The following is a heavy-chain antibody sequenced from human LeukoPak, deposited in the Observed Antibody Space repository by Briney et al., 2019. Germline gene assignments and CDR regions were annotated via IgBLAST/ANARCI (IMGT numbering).Heavy chain of an antibody. Sequence: SETLSLTCAVYGGSFSGYYWSWIRQPPGKGLEWIGEINHSGSTNYNPSLKSRVTISVDTSKNQFSLKLSSVTAADTAVYYCARGQGGYWGQGTLVTVSS. D-gene: IGHD3-16*01. V-gene: IGHV4-34*01. CDR2: INHSGST. CDR1: GGSFSGYY. CDR3: ARGQGGY. J-gene: IGHJ4*02.